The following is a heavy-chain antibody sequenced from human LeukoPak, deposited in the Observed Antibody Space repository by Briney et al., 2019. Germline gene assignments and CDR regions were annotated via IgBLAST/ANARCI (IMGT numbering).Heavy chain of an antibody. D-gene: IGHD3-22*01. CDR1: GFTFSSYG. CDR3: AKSRSGYYQLAFDI. CDR2: IRHDGSNK. Sequence: TGGSLRLSCAASGFTFSSYGMHWVRQAPGKGLEWVAFIRHDGSNKYYADSVKGRFTISRDNSKNTLYLQMNSLRAEDTAVYYCAKSRSGYYQLAFDIWGQGTMVTVSS. J-gene: IGHJ3*02. V-gene: IGHV3-30*02.